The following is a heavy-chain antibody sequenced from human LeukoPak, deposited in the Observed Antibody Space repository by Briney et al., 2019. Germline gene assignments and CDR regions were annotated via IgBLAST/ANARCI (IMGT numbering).Heavy chain of an antibody. V-gene: IGHV3-23*01. D-gene: IGHD5-18*01. CDR3: AKSARGYSYGDFAY. Sequence: GGSLRLSCAASEFIFSDYAMNWVRQAPGKGLQWVSSISGPGGNTYYADSVKGRFTISRDNSKNTLYLQMTSLRAEETALYYCAKSARGYSYGDFAYWGQGTLVTVSS. J-gene: IGHJ4*02. CDR1: EFIFSDYA. CDR2: ISGPGGNT.